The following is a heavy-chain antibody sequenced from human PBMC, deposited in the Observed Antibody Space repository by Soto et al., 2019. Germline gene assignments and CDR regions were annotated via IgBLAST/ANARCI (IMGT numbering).Heavy chain of an antibody. J-gene: IGHJ3*02. CDR1: GGTFSSYA. CDR2: IIPIFGTA. V-gene: IGHV1-69*13. CDR3: AADSRDFFERLLDTAKTASDI. D-gene: IGHD5-18*01. Sequence: GASVKVSCKASGGTFSSYAISWVRQAPGQGLEWMGGIIPIFGTANYAQKFQGRVTITADESTSTAYMELSSLRSEDTAVYYCAADSRDFFERLLDTAKTASDIWDQGTMVTVS.